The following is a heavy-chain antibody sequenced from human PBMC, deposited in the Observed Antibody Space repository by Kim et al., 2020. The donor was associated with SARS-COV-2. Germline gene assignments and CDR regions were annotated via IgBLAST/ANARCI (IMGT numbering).Heavy chain of an antibody. D-gene: IGHD3-22*01. J-gene: IGHJ4*02. V-gene: IGHV4-59*13. CDR3: ARGAPCSGNYCPYSDDSPDHFDY. CDR1: GGSISTFC. CDR2: VYNSGIT. Sequence: SETLSLTCTVAGGSISTFCWSWIRQSPGKGLEWIGCVYNSGITKYNPSLKSRVTMSMDTSRKQLSLHLSSMTAADTAVYYCARGAPCSGNYCPYSDDSPDHFDYWGQGTRLTVSS.